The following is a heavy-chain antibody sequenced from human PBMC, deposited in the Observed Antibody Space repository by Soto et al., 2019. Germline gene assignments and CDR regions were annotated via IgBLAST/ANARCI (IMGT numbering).Heavy chain of an antibody. V-gene: IGHV3-30-3*01. D-gene: IGHD6-13*01. CDR1: GFTFSSYA. J-gene: IGHJ4*02. CDR2: ISYDGSNK. Sequence: LRLSCAASGFTFSSYAMHWVRQAPGKGLEWVAVISYDGSNKYYADSVKGRFTISRDNSKNTLYLQMNSLRAEDTAVYYCASYSSSVMYWGQGXLVTVSS. CDR3: ASYSSSVMY.